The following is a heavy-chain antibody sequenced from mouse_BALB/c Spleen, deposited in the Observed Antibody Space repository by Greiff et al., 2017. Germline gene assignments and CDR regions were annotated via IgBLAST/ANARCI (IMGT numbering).Heavy chain of an antibody. V-gene: IGHV5-6*01. J-gene: IGHJ2*01. CDR1: GFTFSSYG. Sequence: EVQLVESGGDLVKPGGSLKLSCAASGFTFSSYGMSWVRQTPDKRLEWVATISSGGSYTYYPDSVKGRFTISRDNAKNNLYLQMSSLKSEDTAMFYCGREYVRGGGYGVDYWGQGTTVTVSS. CDR3: GREYVRGGGYGVDY. CDR2: ISSGGSYT. D-gene: IGHD1-1*02.